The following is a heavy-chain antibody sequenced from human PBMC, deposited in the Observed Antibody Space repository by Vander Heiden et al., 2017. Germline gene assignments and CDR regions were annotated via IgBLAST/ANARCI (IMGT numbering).Heavy chain of an antibody. J-gene: IGHJ5*02. V-gene: IGHV1-69*06. CDR3: AREEGRYYDSSSYPGGVWFDP. Sequence: QVQLVQSGAEVKKPGSSVKVSCKASGGTFSSYAISWVRQAPGQGLEWMGGIIPIVGTANYAQKFQGRVTITADKSTSTAYMELSSLRSEDTAVYYCAREEGRYYDSSSYPGGVWFDPWGQGTLVTVSS. CDR2: IIPIVGTA. D-gene: IGHD3-22*01. CDR1: GGTFSSYA.